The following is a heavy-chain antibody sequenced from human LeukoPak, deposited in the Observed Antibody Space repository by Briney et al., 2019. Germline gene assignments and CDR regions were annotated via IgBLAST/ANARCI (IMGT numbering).Heavy chain of an antibody. CDR2: IKSKTDGGTT. Sequence: PGGSLRLSCAASGFTFSNAWMSWVRQAPGKGLEWVGCIKSKTDGGTTDYAAPVKGRFTISRDDSKNTLYLQMNSLKTEDTAVYYCTTEGWLLTSQRYYFDYWGQGTLVTVSS. V-gene: IGHV3-15*01. CDR1: GFTFSNAW. CDR3: TTEGWLLTSQRYYFDY. D-gene: IGHD5-12*01. J-gene: IGHJ4*02.